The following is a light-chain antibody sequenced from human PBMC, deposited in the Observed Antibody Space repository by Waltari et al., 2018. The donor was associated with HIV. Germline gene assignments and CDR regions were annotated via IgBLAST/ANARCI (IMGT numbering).Light chain of an antibody. Sequence: QSAPTQPASVSGPPRQSITTSCTRTSSAVGGHNYVYWYQQHPGKAPKLMIYDVSNRPSGVSNRFSGSKSGNTASLTISGLQAEDEADYYCSSYTSSSTLGVFGTGTKVTVL. CDR2: DVS. J-gene: IGLJ1*01. V-gene: IGLV2-14*03. CDR1: SSAVGGHNY. CDR3: SSYTSSSTLGV.